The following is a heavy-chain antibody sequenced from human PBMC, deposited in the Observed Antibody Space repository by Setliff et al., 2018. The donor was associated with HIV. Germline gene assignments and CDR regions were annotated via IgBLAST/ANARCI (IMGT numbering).Heavy chain of an antibody. CDR3: ARDQERFLEWLLSADY. J-gene: IGHJ4*02. D-gene: IGHD3-3*01. CDR1: GFTFSSYV. Sequence: GGSLRLSCAATGFTFSSYVLHWVRQAPGKGLEWVAVISYDGSNKYYADSVKGRFTISRDNSENTLYLQMNSLRAEDTAVYYCARDQERFLEWLLSADYWGQGTLVTVSS. V-gene: IGHV3-30*04. CDR2: ISYDGSNK.